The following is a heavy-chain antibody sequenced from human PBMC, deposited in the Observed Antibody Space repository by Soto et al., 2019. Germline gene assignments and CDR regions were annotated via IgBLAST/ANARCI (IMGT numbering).Heavy chain of an antibody. V-gene: IGHV1-46*01. CDR2: INPSGGST. D-gene: IGHD1-26*01. CDR1: GYTFTSYY. CDR3: ARAPPPISRIVGAKRGVDFDY. J-gene: IGHJ4*02. Sequence: QVQLVQSGAEVKKPGASVKVSCKASGYTFTSYYMHWVRQAPGQGLEWMGIINPSGGSTSYAQKFQGRVTMTRETSTSTVYMELSSLRSEDTAVYYCARAPPPISRIVGAKRGVDFDYWGQGTLVTVSS.